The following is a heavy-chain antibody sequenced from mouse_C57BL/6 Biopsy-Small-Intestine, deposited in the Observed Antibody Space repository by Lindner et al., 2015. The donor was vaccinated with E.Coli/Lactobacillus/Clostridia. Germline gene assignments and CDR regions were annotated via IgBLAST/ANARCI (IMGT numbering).Heavy chain of an antibody. D-gene: IGHD1-1*01. CDR1: GYAFSSYW. J-gene: IGHJ2*01. CDR3: ARGGYGSSRDY. V-gene: IGHV1-80*01. CDR2: IYPGDGDT. Sequence: VQLQESGAELVKPGASVKISCKASGYAFSSYWMNWVKQRPGKGLEWIGQIYPGDGDTNYNGKFKGKATLTADKSSSTAYMQLSSLTSEDSAVYFCARGGYGSSRDYWGQGTTLTVSS.